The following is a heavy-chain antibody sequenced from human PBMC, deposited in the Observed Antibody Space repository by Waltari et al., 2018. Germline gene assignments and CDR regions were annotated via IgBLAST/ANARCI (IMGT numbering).Heavy chain of an antibody. CDR1: GFSPDYW. J-gene: IGHJ4*02. Sequence: EVQLVESGGGLVQPGGSLRLSCAASGFSPDYWLDWVRQAPGKGLVWVSRMKTDGTSITYADSVKGRFTSSRDSAKNTYYLQMNGLRAEDTAVYYCTTNPGYWGQGTLVTVSS. V-gene: IGHV3-74*03. CDR2: MKTDGTSI. CDR3: TTNPGY.